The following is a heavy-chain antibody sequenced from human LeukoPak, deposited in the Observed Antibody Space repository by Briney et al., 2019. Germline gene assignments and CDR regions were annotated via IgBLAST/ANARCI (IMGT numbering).Heavy chain of an antibody. D-gene: IGHD6-13*01. CDR1: GGSFSGYY. CDR2: INHSGST. V-gene: IGHV4-34*01. CDR3: ARGHEIAAAGTGVGWFDP. Sequence: PSETLSLTCAVYGGSFSGYYWSWIRQPPGKGLEWIGEINHSGSTNYNPSLKSRVTISVDTSKNQFSLKLSSVTAADTAVYYCARGHEIAAAGTGVGWFDPWGQGTLVTVSS. J-gene: IGHJ5*02.